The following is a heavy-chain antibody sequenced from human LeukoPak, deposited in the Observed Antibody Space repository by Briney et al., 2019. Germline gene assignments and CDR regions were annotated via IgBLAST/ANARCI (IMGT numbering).Heavy chain of an antibody. V-gene: IGHV1-2*02. CDR2: INPNSGGT. Sequence: ASVKVSCKASGYTFTGHYMHWVRQAPGQGLEWMGWINPNSGGTNYAQKFQGRVTMTRDTSISTAYMEVNSLRFDDTAVYYCARGDMIDGDWGQGTLVTVSS. J-gene: IGHJ4*02. D-gene: IGHD3-22*01. CDR3: ARGDMIDGD. CDR1: GYTFTGHY.